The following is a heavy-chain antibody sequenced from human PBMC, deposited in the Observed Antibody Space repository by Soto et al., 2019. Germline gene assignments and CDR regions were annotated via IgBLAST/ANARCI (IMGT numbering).Heavy chain of an antibody. J-gene: IGHJ4*02. V-gene: IGHV3-21*06. CDR1: GFNLSSYT. CDR2: IGSRSTFI. Sequence: EEQLVESGGGLVKPGGSLRLSCVASGFNLSSYTMSWVRQAPGKGLEWVSSIGSRSTFINYADSVKGRFTISRDNDKGLVYLQMNSLRAEDTAVYYCARDPPLSMIVVVGVDDFWGQGTLVTVSS. CDR3: ARDPPLSMIVVVGVDDF. D-gene: IGHD3-22*01.